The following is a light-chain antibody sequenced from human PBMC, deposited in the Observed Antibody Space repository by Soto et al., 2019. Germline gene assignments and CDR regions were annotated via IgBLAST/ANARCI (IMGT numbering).Light chain of an antibody. J-gene: IGLJ1*01. CDR1: SSDVGGYNY. CDR2: DVS. V-gene: IGLV2-11*01. CDR3: CSYAGSYYG. Sequence: QSALTQPRSVSGSPGQSVTISCTGTSSDVGGYNYVSWYQQHPGKAPKLMIYDVSKRPSGVPDRFSGSKSGNTASLTISGLQAEDEADSYCCSYAGSYYGFGTGTKLTGL.